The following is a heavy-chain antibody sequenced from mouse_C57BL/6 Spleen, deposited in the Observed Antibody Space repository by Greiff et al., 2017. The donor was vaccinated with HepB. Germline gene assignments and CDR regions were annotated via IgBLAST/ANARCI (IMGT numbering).Heavy chain of an antibody. Sequence: EVMLVESGGGLVQPGGSLSLSCAASGFTFTDYYMSWVRPPPGKALEWLGFIRNKANGYTTEYSASVKGRFTIARDNYQSILYLQMNALRAEDSATYYCASHHLRFFFDYWGQGTTLTVSS. D-gene: IGHD1-1*01. V-gene: IGHV7-3*01. CDR1: GFTFTDYY. J-gene: IGHJ2*01. CDR2: IRNKANGYTT. CDR3: ASHHLRFFFDY.